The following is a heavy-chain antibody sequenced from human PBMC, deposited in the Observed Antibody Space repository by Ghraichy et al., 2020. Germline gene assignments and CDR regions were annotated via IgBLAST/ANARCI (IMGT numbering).Heavy chain of an antibody. D-gene: IGHD1-26*01. Sequence: SETLSLTCTVSGGSISSRSYYWGWIRQPPGKGLEWIGSIYYSGSTYYNPSLRGRVTISVDTSKNQFSLKLTSVTAADTAVFYCATTPREWGPDNWFDPWGQGTRATASS. CDR2: IYYSGST. J-gene: IGHJ5*02. CDR3: ATTPREWGPDNWFDP. CDR1: GGSISSRSYY. V-gene: IGHV4-39*01.